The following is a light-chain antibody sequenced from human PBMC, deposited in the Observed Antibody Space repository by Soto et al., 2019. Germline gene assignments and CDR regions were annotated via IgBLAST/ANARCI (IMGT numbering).Light chain of an antibody. CDR2: AAS. CDR3: QQSYSTPPT. CDR1: QGISSY. J-gene: IGKJ2*01. Sequence: ILMTQSPSLLSASPGDRVTISCRASQGISSYFNWYQQKPGKAPKLLIYAASNLQSGVPSRFSGSGSGTDFTLTINSLQPEDFATYYCQQSYSTPPTFGQGTKVDIK. V-gene: IGKV1-39*01.